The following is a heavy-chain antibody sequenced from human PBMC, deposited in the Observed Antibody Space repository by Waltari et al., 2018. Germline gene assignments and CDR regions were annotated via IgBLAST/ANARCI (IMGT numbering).Heavy chain of an antibody. V-gene: IGHV4-39*02. J-gene: IGHJ6*02. D-gene: IGHD3-22*01. CDR1: GGSISGNSYY. CDR3: ARRSSGAYPDYYYGLDV. CDR2: VHSGGTT. Sequence: QLQLQESGPGLVEPSETLSLTCSVSGGSISGNSYYWGWIRQPPGKGLEWIGSVHSGGTTYYHPSLKSRIPISLDTTEHRFSLKLTSVTAADTAVYYCARRSSGAYPDYYYGLDVWGQGATV.